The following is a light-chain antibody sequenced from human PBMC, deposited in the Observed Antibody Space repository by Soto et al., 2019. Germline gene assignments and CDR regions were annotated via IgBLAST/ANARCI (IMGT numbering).Light chain of an antibody. CDR3: QQRSNWPRFT. CDR2: DAS. J-gene: IGKJ3*01. Sequence: EIVLTQSPATLSLSPGERATLSCRSSQSVSSYLAWYQQKPGQPPRLLIYDASNRATGIPARFSGSGSGTDFTLTISSLEPEDLAVYYCQQRSNWPRFTFGPGTKVDIK. CDR1: QSVSSY. V-gene: IGKV3-11*01.